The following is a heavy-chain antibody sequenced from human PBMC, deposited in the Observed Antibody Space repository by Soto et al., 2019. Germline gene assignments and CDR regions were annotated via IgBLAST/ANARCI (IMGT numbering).Heavy chain of an antibody. J-gene: IGHJ4*02. CDR1: GSTFNNFA. V-gene: IGHV1-69*06. Sequence: QVVLLQSGAEVKEPGSSVRVSCQVSGSTFNNFAFSWVRQAPGHGPEWMGGIVVLSNTAEYSQGFQDRGTITADTSTNAVYMELGSLTVEDTAVYYCARAIKRWEVNYYFDFWGQGALVTVSS. CDR3: ARAIKRWEVNYYFDF. CDR2: IVVLSNTA. D-gene: IGHD1-26*01.